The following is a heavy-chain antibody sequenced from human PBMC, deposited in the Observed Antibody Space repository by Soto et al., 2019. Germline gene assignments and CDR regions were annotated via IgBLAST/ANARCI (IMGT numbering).Heavy chain of an antibody. CDR2: IYYSGST. J-gene: IGHJ5*02. D-gene: IGHD3-10*01. CDR3: AREGGGSGSYNVWFDP. CDR1: GGSISSGDYY. Sequence: LSLTCTVSGGSISSGDYYWSWIRQPPGKGLEWIGYIYYSGSTYYNPSLKSRVTISVDTSKNQFSLKLSSVTAADTAVYYCAREGGGSGSYNVWFDPWGQGTLVTVSS. V-gene: IGHV4-30-4*01.